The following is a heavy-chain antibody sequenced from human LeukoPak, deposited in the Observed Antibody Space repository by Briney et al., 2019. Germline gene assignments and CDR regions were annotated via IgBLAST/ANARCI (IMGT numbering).Heavy chain of an antibody. D-gene: IGHD3-22*01. CDR3: ARDPGALITMTINNWFDP. V-gene: IGHV4-39*07. J-gene: IGHJ5*02. CDR2: IYYTGST. CDR1: GGSFSSTTYY. Sequence: KPSETLSLTCTVSGGSFSSTTYYWGWIRQTPGKGLEWIGSIYYTGSTYSNPSLRSRVTISIDTTKNQFSLNLSSVTAADAAVYYCARDPGALITMTINNWFDPWGQGTLVTVSS.